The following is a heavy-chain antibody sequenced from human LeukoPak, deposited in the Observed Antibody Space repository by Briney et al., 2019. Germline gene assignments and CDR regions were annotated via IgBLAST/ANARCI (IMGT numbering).Heavy chain of an antibody. J-gene: IGHJ4*02. CDR3: ARSGSRGYGGNGFHY. CDR2: INHCGST. CDR1: GGSFSGYY. V-gene: IGHV4-34*01. D-gene: IGHD4-23*01. Sequence: SETLSLTCAVYGGSFSGYYWSWIRQPPGKGLEWIGEINHCGSTNYNPSLKSRVTISVDTSKNQFSLKLSSVTAADTAVYYCARSGSRGYGGNGFHYWGQGTLVTVSS.